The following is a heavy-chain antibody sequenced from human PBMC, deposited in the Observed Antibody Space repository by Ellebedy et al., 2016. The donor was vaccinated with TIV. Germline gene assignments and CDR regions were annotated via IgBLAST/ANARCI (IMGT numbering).Heavy chain of an antibody. V-gene: IGHV3-23*01. CDR3: AKLMWGEGIDY. Sequence: GESLKISCAGSGFSFGSHGMHWVRQAPGKGLEWVSSINSDSQSRYYADSVKGRFTISRDNSKNTLFLEISGLRAEDTATYYCAKLMWGEGIDYWGQGTLLVVSS. D-gene: IGHD3-10*01. CDR2: INSDSQSR. J-gene: IGHJ4*02. CDR1: GFSFGSHG.